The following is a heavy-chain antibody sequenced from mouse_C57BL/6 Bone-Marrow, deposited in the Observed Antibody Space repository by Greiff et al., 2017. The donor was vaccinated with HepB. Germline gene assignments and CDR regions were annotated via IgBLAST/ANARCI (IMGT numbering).Heavy chain of an antibody. CDR3: ARSSWGWFAY. CDR2: ISSGSSTI. CDR1: GFTFSDYG. V-gene: IGHV5-17*01. D-gene: IGHD4-1*01. J-gene: IGHJ3*01. Sequence: EVQVVESGGGLVKPGGSLKLSCAASGFTFSDYGMHWVRRAPEKGLEWVAYISSGSSTIYYADTVKGRFTISRDNAKNTLFLQMTSLRSEDTAMYYCARSSWGWFAYWGQGTLVTVSA.